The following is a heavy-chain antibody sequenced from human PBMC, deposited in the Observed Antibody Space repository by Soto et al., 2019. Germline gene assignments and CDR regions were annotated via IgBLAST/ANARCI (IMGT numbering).Heavy chain of an antibody. V-gene: IGHV1-18*01. D-gene: IGHD2-2*01. Sequence: HVQLLQSGGELKKPGASVKVSCNTSGFTFNTYFISWVRQAPGQGLEWMGWISPYNCNTKYGEKFQRRVTMTTDTITMTAYMELRNLRIDDTAVYYCARDTSNSFDYWGQRALVTVSS. J-gene: IGHJ4*02. CDR3: ARDTSNSFDY. CDR2: ISPYNCNT. CDR1: GFTFNTYF.